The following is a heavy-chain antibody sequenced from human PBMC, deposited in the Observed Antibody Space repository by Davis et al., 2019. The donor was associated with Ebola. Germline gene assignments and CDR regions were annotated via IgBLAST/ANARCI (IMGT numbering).Heavy chain of an antibody. D-gene: IGHD3-3*01. V-gene: IGHV1-69*13. CDR3: ARGRVYDFWSGYSYCFDY. J-gene: IGHJ4*02. CDR1: GGTFSSYA. Sequence: SVKVSCKASGGTFSSYAISWVRQAPGQGLEWMGGIIPIFGTANYAQKFQGRVTITADESTSTAYMELSSLRSEDTAVYYCARGRVYDFWSGYSYCFDYWGQGTLVTVSS. CDR2: IIPIFGTA.